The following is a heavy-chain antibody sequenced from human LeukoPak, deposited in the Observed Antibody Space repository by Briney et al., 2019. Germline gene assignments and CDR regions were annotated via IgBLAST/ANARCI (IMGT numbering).Heavy chain of an antibody. CDR2: LHADGVEQ. V-gene: IGHV3-7*01. Sequence: GALRLSCAASGFSLSGYWMTWVRQAPGKGLEWVARLHADGVEQNYVDSVTGRFTMSRDNAKNSLDLQMNSLRVEDTAVYYCARGGYSFDYLGQGTLVAVSS. D-gene: IGHD5-18*01. J-gene: IGHJ4*02. CDR3: ARGGYSFDY. CDR1: GFSLSGYW.